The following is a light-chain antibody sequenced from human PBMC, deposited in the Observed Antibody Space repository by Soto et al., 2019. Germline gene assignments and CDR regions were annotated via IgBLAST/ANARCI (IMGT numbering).Light chain of an antibody. Sequence: EIVLTQSPATLSLSPGERATLSCRASQSVSSYLAWYQQKPGQAPRLLIYDASNRATGIPARFSGSGSGTDFPITISSLEPEDFAIYYCQQRSNGPPVTFGGGTKVEIK. J-gene: IGKJ4*01. CDR3: QQRSNGPPVT. V-gene: IGKV3-11*01. CDR1: QSVSSY. CDR2: DAS.